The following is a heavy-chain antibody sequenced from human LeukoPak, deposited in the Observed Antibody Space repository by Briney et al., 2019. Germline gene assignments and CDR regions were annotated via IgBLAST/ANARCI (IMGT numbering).Heavy chain of an antibody. J-gene: IGHJ3*02. D-gene: IGHD6-13*01. Sequence: ASVKVSCKASGGTFSSYAISWVRQAPGQGLEWMGWMNPNTGGTGYAQKFQGRVAMTRNTSISTAYMDLSSLKTEDTAVYYCARAPIEYSSTYAFDIWGQGTMVTVSS. CDR1: GGTFSSYA. CDR3: ARAPIEYSSTYAFDI. CDR2: MNPNTGGT. V-gene: IGHV1-8*02.